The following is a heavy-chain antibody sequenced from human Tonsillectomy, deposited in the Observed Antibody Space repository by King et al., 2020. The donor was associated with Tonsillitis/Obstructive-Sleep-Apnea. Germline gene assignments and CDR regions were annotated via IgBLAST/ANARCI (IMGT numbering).Heavy chain of an antibody. CDR2: IIGSGGST. V-gene: IGHV3-23*04. CDR1: GFTFSSYA. D-gene: IGHD3-10*01. J-gene: IGHJ4*02. Sequence: VQLVESGGGFVQPGGSLRLSCAASGFTFSSYAMSWFRQDPGKGLEWVSAIIGSGGSTYYADSVKGRFTISRDNSKNTLYLQMNSLRAEDTAVYYCAKDDRYYYGSGSYYEGFDYWGQGTLVTVSS. CDR3: AKDDRYYYGSGSYYEGFDY.